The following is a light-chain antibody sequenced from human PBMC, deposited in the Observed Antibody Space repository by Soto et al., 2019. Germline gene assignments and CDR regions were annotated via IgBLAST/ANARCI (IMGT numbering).Light chain of an antibody. J-gene: IGKJ4*01. V-gene: IGKV3-20*01. Sequence: EIVMTQSPATLSVSPGERATLSCRASQSVRSSHLAWYQQKPGQAPRLLIYGASSRATGIPDRFSGSGSGTDFTLTISRLEPEDFAVYYCQQYSSSPLTFGGGTKVDIK. CDR2: GAS. CDR3: QQYSSSPLT. CDR1: QSVRSSH.